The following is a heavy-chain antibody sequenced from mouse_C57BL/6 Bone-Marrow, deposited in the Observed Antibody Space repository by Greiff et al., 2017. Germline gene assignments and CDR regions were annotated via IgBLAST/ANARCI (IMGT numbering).Heavy chain of an antibody. J-gene: IGHJ4*01. CDR3: ARGITRRLYYAMDY. V-gene: IGHV14-2*01. D-gene: IGHD1-3*01. Sequence: EVQLQQSGAELVKPGASVKLSCTASGFNIKDYYMHWVKQRTEQGLEWIGRIDPEDGDTNYAPKFQGKATITADTSSNTAYLQLSSLTSEDTDVYYCARGITRRLYYAMDYWGQGTTVTVSS. CDR2: IDPEDGDT. CDR1: GFNIKDYY.